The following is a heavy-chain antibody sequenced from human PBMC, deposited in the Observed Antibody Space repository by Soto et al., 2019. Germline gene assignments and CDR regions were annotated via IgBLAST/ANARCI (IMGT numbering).Heavy chain of an antibody. CDR1: GGSISSSSYY. V-gene: IGHV4-39*01. CDR3: ARHFPAAAASAFDI. D-gene: IGHD6-13*01. CDR2: IYYSGST. Sequence: SETLSLTCTVSGGSISSSSYYWGWIRQPPGKGLEWIGSIYYSGSTYYNPSLKSRVTISVDTSKNQFSLKLSSVTAADTAVYYCARHFPAAAASAFDIWGQGTMVTVSS. J-gene: IGHJ3*02.